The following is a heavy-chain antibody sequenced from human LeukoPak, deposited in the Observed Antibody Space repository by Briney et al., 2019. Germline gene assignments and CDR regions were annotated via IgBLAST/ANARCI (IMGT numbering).Heavy chain of an antibody. D-gene: IGHD5-12*01. V-gene: IGHV4-4*07. CDR3: ARASITEEFDY. Sequence: SETLSLTCTVSGGSISSYYWSWIRQPAGKGLEWIGSIYHSGSTYYNPSLKSRVTISVDTSKNQFSLKLSSVTAADTAVYYRARASITEEFDYWGQGTLVTVSS. CDR1: GGSISSYY. J-gene: IGHJ4*02. CDR2: IYHSGST.